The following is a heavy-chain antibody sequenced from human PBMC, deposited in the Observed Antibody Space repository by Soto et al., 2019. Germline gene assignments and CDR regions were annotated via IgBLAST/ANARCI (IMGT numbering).Heavy chain of an antibody. J-gene: IGHJ4*02. CDR1: GFTFSSYA. V-gene: IGHV3-23*01. D-gene: IGHD3-3*01. CDR3: AKRFSIWEWLSLEFDY. CDR2: ISGSGGST. Sequence: EVQLLESGGGLVQPGGSLRLSCAASGFTFSSYAMSWVRQAPGKGLEWVSAISGSGGSTYYADSVKGRFTISRDNSKNTLYLQMNSLRAEDTAVYYCAKRFSIWEWLSLEFDYWGQGTLVTVSS.